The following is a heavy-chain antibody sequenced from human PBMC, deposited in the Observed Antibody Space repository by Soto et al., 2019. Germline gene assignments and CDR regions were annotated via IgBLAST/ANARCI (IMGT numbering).Heavy chain of an antibody. D-gene: IGHD4-17*01. Sequence: QVQLVQSGGGVVQPGRSLILSCAASGFTFSSYGMHWVRQAPGKGLEWVAVISYDGSNKYYADSVKGRFTISRDNSKNTLYLQMSSLSAEDTAVYYCAKDRDYGDYYCYGMDVWCEGTTVTVSS. CDR1: GFTFSSYG. CDR2: ISYDGSNK. J-gene: IGHJ6*04. V-gene: IGHV3-30*18. CDR3: AKDRDYGDYYCYGMDV.